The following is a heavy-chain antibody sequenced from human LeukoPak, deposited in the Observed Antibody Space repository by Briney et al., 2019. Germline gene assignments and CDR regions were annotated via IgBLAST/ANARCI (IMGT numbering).Heavy chain of an antibody. V-gene: IGHV4-59*01. D-gene: IGHD1-1*01. CDR3: ARVVTGTSSWYFDL. CDR2: IYNNGNT. Sequence: SETLSLTCTVSGVSISSYHWSWIRQLPGKGLEWIGYIYNNGNTKNNPSLKSRVTLSVDTSKNQFSLNLNSVTSADTAVYYCARVVTGTSSWYFDLWGRGTLVTVSS. J-gene: IGHJ2*01. CDR1: GVSISSYH.